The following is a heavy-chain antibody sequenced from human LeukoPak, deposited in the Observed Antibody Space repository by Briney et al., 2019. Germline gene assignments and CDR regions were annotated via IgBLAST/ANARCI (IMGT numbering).Heavy chain of an antibody. D-gene: IGHD6-13*01. V-gene: IGHV4-39*01. CDR1: GGSISSSSYY. CDR2: IYYSGST. Sequence: PSETLSLTCTVSGGSISSSSYYWGWIRQPPGKALKWIGSIYYSGSTYYNPSLKSRVTISVDTSKNQFSLKLSSVAAADTAVYYCARHDLSAAAGPWAFDIWGQGTMVTVSS. J-gene: IGHJ3*02. CDR3: ARHDLSAAAGPWAFDI.